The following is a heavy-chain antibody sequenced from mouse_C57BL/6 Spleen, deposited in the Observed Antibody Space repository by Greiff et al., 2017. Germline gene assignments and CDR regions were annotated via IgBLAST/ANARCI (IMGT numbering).Heavy chain of an antibody. D-gene: IGHD1-1*01. V-gene: IGHV2-2*01. J-gene: IGHJ1*03. CDR1: GFSLTSDG. CDR3: ARKGYYGQGYFDV. Sequence: VQGVESGPGLVQPSQRLSITCTVSGFSLTSDGVHWVRQSPGKGLEWLGVIWSGGSTDYNAAFISRLSISKDNSKSQVFFKMNSLQADDTAIYYCARKGYYGQGYFDVWGTGTTVTVSS. CDR2: IWSGGST.